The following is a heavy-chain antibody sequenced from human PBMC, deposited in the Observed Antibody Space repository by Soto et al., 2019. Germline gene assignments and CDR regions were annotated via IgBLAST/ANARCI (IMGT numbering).Heavy chain of an antibody. CDR3: ASLPYIVSTDY. J-gene: IGHJ4*02. V-gene: IGHV4-61*01. Sequence: QVQLQESGPGLVKPSETLSLTCTVSGGSVSSSSYYWNWIRQPPGKGLEWIGYIYYSGSTNYNPSLKSXXSXSXXTSKNQFSLNLSSVTAADTAVYYCASLPYIVSTDYWGQGTLVTVSS. D-gene: IGHD5-12*01. CDR1: GGSVSSSSYY. CDR2: IYYSGST.